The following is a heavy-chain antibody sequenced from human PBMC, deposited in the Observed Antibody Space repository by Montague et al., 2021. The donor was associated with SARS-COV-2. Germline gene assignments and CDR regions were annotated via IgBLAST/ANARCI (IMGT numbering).Heavy chain of an antibody. CDR3: ARHGPFVVVTAIHDTFDI. J-gene: IGHJ3*02. D-gene: IGHD2-21*02. V-gene: IGHV4-59*08. CDR2: IYYSGST. Sequence: SETLSLTCTVSGGSISTYYWSWIRQPPGKGLEWIGYIYYSGSTNYSPSLKSRVTISVDTSKNQFSLKLSSVTAADTAVYYCARHGPFVVVTAIHDTFDIWGQGIMVTVSS. CDR1: GGSISTYY.